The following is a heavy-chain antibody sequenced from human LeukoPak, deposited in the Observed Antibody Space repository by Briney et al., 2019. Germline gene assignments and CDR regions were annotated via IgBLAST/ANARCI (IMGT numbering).Heavy chain of an antibody. J-gene: IGHJ4*02. CDR1: GFTFSNYA. CDR2: ISSSGHST. CDR3: AKHLGYCSGGSCCFSDY. D-gene: IGHD2-15*01. Sequence: GGSLRLSCAASGFTFSNYAMSWVRQAPGSGLEWVASISSSGHSTYYADSVKGRFTISRDNSKNTLYLQMSSLRDGDTAVYYCAKHLGYCSGGSCCFSDYWGQGTLVT. V-gene: IGHV3-23*01.